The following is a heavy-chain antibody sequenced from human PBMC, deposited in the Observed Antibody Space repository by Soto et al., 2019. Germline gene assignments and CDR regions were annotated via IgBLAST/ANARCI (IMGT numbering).Heavy chain of an antibody. J-gene: IGHJ6*02. CDR3: ASESPVVTDV. D-gene: IGHD5-18*01. CDR1: SAFIRSGDCY. V-gene: IGHV4-30-4*01. CDR2: IYYSGST. Sequence: SATLSVTCTICSAFIRSGDCYWSWIRKAPGQGLEWIGYIYYSGSTYHNPSLKSRVTISVDTSKTQFSLKLSSVTAADTAVYYCASESPVVTDVRGQGTAVTVS.